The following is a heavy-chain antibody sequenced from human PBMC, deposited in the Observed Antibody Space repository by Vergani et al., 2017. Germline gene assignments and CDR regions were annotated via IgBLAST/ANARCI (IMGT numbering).Heavy chain of an antibody. CDR2: IKSDGSIT. J-gene: IGHJ5*01. CDR3: VRARCSGPCFMSNWFDS. Sequence: EVQLVESGGGLIHPGGSLRLSCEGSGFSFSGYWMHWVRQSPEKGLVWVSRIKSDGSITNYADSVKGRFTISRDNAKNTLYLEMNSLRGDDTAIYYCVRARCSGPCFMSNWFDSWEQGTLVTVSS. D-gene: IGHD5-12*01. V-gene: IGHV3-74*01. CDR1: GFSFSGYW.